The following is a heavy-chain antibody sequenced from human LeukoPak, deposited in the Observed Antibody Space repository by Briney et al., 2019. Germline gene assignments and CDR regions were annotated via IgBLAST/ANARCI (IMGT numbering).Heavy chain of an antibody. D-gene: IGHD6-19*01. J-gene: IGHJ4*02. CDR3: TLDTGWYGLDY. CDR2: IKSKTEGGTT. V-gene: IGHV3-15*01. CDR1: GFTFSNAW. Sequence: TAGGSLRLSCAASGFTFSNAWMSWVRQAPGKGLEWVGRIKSKTEGGTTDYAAPVKGRFTISRDDSKNTLYLQMNSLKTEDTAVYYCTLDTGWYGLDYWGQGTLVTVSS.